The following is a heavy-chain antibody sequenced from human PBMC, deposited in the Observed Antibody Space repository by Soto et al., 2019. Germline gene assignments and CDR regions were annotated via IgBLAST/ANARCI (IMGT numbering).Heavy chain of an antibody. CDR3: ARVAGGMDV. J-gene: IGHJ6*02. CDR1: GFTFSSYE. CDR2: ISSSGGTI. Sequence: LRLSCAASGFTFSSYEMNWVRQAPGKGLEWVSYISSSGGTIYYADSVKGRFTISRDNAKNSLYLQMNSLRAEDTAVYYCARVAGGMDVWGQGTTVTVSS. V-gene: IGHV3-48*03.